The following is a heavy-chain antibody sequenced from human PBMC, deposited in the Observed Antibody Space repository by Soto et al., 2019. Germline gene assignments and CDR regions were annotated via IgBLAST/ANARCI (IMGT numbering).Heavy chain of an antibody. CDR1: GYPFSDYY. D-gene: IGHD1-1*01. J-gene: IGHJ5*02. V-gene: IGHV1-2*02. CDR3: TRPRTNGSTRYDWFHP. Sequence: ASVKVSCKASGYPFSDYYLHWVRLAPGQGLEWTGWIDPKNGATKFAQKFEGRVTLTREKSIMTVYMELSGLTSDDTAVYFCTRPRTNGSTRYDWFHPWGQGTRVPVSS. CDR2: IDPKNGAT.